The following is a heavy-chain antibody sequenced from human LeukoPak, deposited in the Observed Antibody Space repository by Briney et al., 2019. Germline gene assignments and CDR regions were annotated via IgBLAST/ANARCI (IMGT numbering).Heavy chain of an antibody. CDR2: ISGSGGST. CDR3: ARDSRSIAAAGVDWFDP. Sequence: GGSLRLSCAASGFTFSSYAMTWVRQAPGKGLEWVSGISGSGGSTYYADSVKGRFTISRDNAKNSLYLQMNSLRAEDTAVYYCARDSRSIAAAGVDWFDPWGQGTLVTVSS. V-gene: IGHV3-23*01. CDR1: GFTFSSYA. J-gene: IGHJ5*02. D-gene: IGHD6-13*01.